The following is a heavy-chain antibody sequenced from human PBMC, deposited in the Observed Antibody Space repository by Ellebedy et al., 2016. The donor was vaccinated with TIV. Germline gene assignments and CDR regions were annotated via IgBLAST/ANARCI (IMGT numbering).Heavy chain of an antibody. V-gene: IGHV3-21*01. CDR1: GFTFSSYS. J-gene: IGHJ4*02. D-gene: IGHD3-10*01. Sequence: GESLKISCAASGFTFSSYSMNWVRQAPGKGLEWVSSISSSSSYIYYADSVKGRFTISRDNAKNSLYLQMNSLRAEDTAVYYCARDSRGGPIDYWGQGTLVTVSS. CDR3: ARDSRGGPIDY. CDR2: ISSSSSYI.